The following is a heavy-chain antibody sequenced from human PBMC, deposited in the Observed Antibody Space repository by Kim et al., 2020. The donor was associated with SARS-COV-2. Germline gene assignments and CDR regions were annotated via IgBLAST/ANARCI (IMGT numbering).Heavy chain of an antibody. Sequence: YSPSLKSRVTISVDTSKNQCSLKLTSETAADTAVYYCARAVDSTSSGFDYWGQGTLVTVSS. J-gene: IGHJ4*02. V-gene: IGHV4-34*01. D-gene: IGHD6-6*01. CDR3: ARAVDSTSSGFDY.